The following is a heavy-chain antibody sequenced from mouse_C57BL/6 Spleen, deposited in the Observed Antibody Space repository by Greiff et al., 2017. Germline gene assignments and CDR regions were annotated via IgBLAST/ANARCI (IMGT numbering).Heavy chain of an antibody. CDR2: IWSGGST. CDR1: GFSLTSYG. Sequence: QVQLKESGPGLVQPSQSLSITCTVSGFSLTSYGVHWVRQSPGKGLEWLGVIWSGGSTDYNAAFISRLSISKDNSKSQVFFKMNSLQADDTAIYYCALGRGYFDYWGQGTTLTVSS. D-gene: IGHD4-1*01. J-gene: IGHJ2*01. V-gene: IGHV2-2*01. CDR3: ALGRGYFDY.